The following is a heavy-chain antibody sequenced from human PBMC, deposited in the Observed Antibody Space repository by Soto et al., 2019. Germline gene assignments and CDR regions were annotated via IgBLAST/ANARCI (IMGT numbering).Heavy chain of an antibody. J-gene: IGHJ6*02. CDR1: GYRFTTYW. CDR2: IHPGDSDT. D-gene: IGHD1-1*01. CDR3: ARQEQLSPYYHAMDV. Sequence: GESLKISCKVSGYRFTTYWIAWVRQMPGKGLEWMGIIHPGDSDTRYSPSFQGQVTISADKSVGTAFLQWSRLKASDTATYYCARQEQLSPYYHAMDVCGQGTTVTVS. V-gene: IGHV5-51*01.